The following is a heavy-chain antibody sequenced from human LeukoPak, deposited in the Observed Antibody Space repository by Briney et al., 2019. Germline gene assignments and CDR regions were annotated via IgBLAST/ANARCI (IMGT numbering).Heavy chain of an antibody. Sequence: GGSLSLSCAASGFTFISYAMDWVRQAPGKGLEYVSAIRSNGGSTYYANSVKGRFTISRDNSKNTLYLQMGSLRAEDMAVYYCARARDYYGSGSYSRRGPLDYWGQGTLVTVSS. CDR2: IRSNGGST. D-gene: IGHD3-10*01. CDR1: GFTFISYA. CDR3: ARARDYYGSGSYSRRGPLDY. V-gene: IGHV3-64*01. J-gene: IGHJ4*02.